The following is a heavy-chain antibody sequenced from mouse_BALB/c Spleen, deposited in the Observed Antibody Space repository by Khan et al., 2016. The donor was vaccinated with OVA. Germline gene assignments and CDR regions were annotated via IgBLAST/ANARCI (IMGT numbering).Heavy chain of an antibody. J-gene: IGHJ2*01. CDR2: ISSGGSYT. CDR1: GFSFSSYS. V-gene: IGHV5-6-4*01. D-gene: IGHD1-1*01. Sequence: EVELVESGGGLVRPGGSLKLSCAASGFSFSSYSMSWVRQTPEKRLEWVATISSGGSYTYYPDSVKGRFTISRDNAKNTQHLQVNSLRSEDTAMYYCIGHRGYYGSSPYLDYGGQGTTLTVSS. CDR3: IGHRGYYGSSPYLDY.